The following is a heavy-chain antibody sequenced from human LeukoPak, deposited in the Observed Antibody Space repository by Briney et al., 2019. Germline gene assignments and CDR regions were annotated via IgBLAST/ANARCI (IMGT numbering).Heavy chain of an antibody. CDR3: ARSDGWCPDY. J-gene: IGHJ4*02. D-gene: IGHD6-19*01. V-gene: IGHV3-21*01. Sequence: GGSLRLSCAASGFTFSSYSMNWVRQAPGKGLEWVSSISSSSSYIYYADSVKGRFTISRDNAKNSLYLQMNSLRAEDSAIYYCARSDGWCPDYWGQGTLVTVSS. CDR1: GFTFSSYS. CDR2: ISSSSSYI.